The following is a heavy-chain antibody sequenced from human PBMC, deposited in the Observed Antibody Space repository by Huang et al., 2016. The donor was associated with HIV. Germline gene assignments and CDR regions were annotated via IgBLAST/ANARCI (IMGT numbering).Heavy chain of an antibody. CDR2: INPSGAST. V-gene: IGHV1-46*01. CDR1: GYTFTPYH. J-gene: IGHJ4*02. Sequence: QVQLVQSGAEVKKPGASVKISCKASGYTFTPYHTHWVRQAPGQVLEWMGMINPSGASTRYAQTCQGRVTMTSDTSTSTVYMELSSLTPEDTAVYYCARALLLFGLGSPLDFWGQGSLVTVSS. D-gene: IGHD3-10*01. CDR3: ARALLLFGLGSPLDF.